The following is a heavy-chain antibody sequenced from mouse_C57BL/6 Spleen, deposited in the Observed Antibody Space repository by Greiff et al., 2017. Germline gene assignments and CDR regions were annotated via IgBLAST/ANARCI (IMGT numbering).Heavy chain of an antibody. D-gene: IGHD3-2*01. CDR2: IDPSDSYT. CDR1: GYTFTSYW. V-gene: IGHV1-69*01. J-gene: IGHJ2*01. CDR3: ARADSSHVDY. Sequence: VQLQQPGAELVMPGASVKLSCKASGYTFTSYWMHWVKQRPGQGLEWIGEIDPSDSYTNYNQKFKGKSTLTVDKSSSTAYMQLSSLTSEDSAVYYCARADSSHVDYWGQGTTLTVSS.